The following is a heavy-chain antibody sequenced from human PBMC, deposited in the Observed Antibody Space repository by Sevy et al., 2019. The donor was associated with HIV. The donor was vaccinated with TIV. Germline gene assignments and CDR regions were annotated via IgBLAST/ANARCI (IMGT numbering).Heavy chain of an antibody. J-gene: IGHJ5*02. CDR1: GFNFRNFW. D-gene: IGHD1-26*01. CDR3: VRDKEVGASILDA. Sequence: GGYLRLSCVASGFNFRNFWMSWVRQAPGKGLECVADIKQEGSEAYYVDSVKGRFTISRDNAKNSLYLQMNSLRDEDTAMYFRVRDKEVGASILDAWGQGTPVTVSS. V-gene: IGHV3-7*03. CDR2: IKQEGSEA.